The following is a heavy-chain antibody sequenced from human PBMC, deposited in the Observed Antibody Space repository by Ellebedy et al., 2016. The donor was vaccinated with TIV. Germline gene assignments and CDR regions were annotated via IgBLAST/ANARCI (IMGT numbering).Heavy chain of an antibody. CDR1: GFTVSSNY. J-gene: IGHJ4*02. Sequence: GGSLRLXXAASGFTVSSNYMSWVRQAPGKGLEWVSVIYSGGSTYYADSVKGRFTISRDNSKNTLYLQMNSLRAEDTAVYYCARLRDSIFDYWGQGTLVTVSS. V-gene: IGHV3-53*01. D-gene: IGHD3-22*01. CDR3: ARLRDSIFDY. CDR2: IYSGGST.